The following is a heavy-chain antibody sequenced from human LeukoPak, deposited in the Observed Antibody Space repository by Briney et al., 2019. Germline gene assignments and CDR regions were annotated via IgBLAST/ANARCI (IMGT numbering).Heavy chain of an antibody. D-gene: IGHD1-1*01. CDR2: IYSGGST. Sequence: GGSLRLSCAASGFTVSSNYMSWVRQAPGKGLEWVSVIYSGGSTYYADSVKGRFTISRDNSKNTLYLQMNSLRAEDTAVYYCARAERTVNVFDIWGQGTIVTVSS. CDR1: GFTVSSNY. CDR3: ARAERTVNVFDI. V-gene: IGHV3-53*01. J-gene: IGHJ3*02.